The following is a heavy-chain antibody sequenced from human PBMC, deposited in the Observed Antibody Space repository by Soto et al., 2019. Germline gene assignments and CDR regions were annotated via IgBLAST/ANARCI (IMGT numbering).Heavy chain of an antibody. CDR3: ARDPHQYSSGWYRVRYYYYGMDV. CDR2: INPNSGGT. D-gene: IGHD6-19*01. J-gene: IGHJ6*02. Sequence: ASVKVSCKASGYTFTGYYMHWVRQAPGQGLEWMGWINPNSGGTNYAQKFQGRVTMTRDTSISTAYMELSRLRSDDTAVYYCARDPHQYSSGWYRVRYYYYGMDVWGQGTTVTVS. V-gene: IGHV1-2*02. CDR1: GYTFTGYY.